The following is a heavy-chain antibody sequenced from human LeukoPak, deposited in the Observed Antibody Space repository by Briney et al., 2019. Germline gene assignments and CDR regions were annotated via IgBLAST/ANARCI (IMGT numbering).Heavy chain of an antibody. J-gene: IGHJ1*01. CDR2: ISSSSSYI. V-gene: IGHV3-21*01. CDR1: GFTFSSYS. Sequence: PGGSLRLSCAASGFTFSSYSMNWVRQAPGKGLEWVSSISSSSSYIYYADSVKGRFTISRDNAKNSLYLQMNSLRAEDTAVYYCARDADWELRPYGTEYFQHWGQGTLVTVSS. CDR3: ARDADWELRPYGTEYFQH. D-gene: IGHD1-26*01.